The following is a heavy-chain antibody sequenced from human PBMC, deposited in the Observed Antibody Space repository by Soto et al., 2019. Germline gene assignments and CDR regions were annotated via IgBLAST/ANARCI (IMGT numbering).Heavy chain of an antibody. CDR3: ARGLDQPPVGLYFDT. CDR2: IIPAFGTA. Sequence: QVQLVQSGAEVKNPGSSVKVSCKTSGGTFNSYLIDWVRQAPGQGLEWMGGIIPAFGTAKYAQKFQGRVTITADNSPTTAYMELRTLTSEDTAVYYCARGLDQPPVGLYFDTWGQGTLVTVSS. V-gene: IGHV1-69*06. CDR1: GGTFNSYL. J-gene: IGHJ4*02. D-gene: IGHD2-2*01.